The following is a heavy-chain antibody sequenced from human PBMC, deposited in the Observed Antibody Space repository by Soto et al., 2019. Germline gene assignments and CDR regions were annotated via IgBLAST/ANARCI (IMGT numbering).Heavy chain of an antibody. CDR1: GFTFSSYA. CDR2: NSHDGSIN. V-gene: IGHV3-30*15. J-gene: IGHJ6*03. D-gene: IGHD2-8*02. CDR3: AKDEYWESHFYYFMDL. Sequence: SLRLSCAASGFTFSSYAMHWVRQAPGKGLEWVAVNSHDGSINYYSDSVKGRFTMSRDNSNKTLFLQMSSLRSEDTAIYYCAKDEYWESHFYYFMDLWGKGTTVTVSS.